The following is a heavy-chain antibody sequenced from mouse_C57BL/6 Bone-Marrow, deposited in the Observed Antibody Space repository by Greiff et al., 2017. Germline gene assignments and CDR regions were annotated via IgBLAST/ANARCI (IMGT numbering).Heavy chain of an antibody. D-gene: IGHD1-1*01. CDR1: GYTFTDYN. CDR3: ARETTDYYFDY. J-gene: IGHJ2*01. CDR2: INPNNGGT. Sequence: VQLKHSGPELVKPGASVKIPCKASGYTFTDYNMDWVKQSHGKSLEWIGDINPNNGGTIYNQKFKGKATLTVDKSSSTAYMELRSLTSEDTAVYYCARETTDYYFDYWGQGTTLTVSS. V-gene: IGHV1-18*01.